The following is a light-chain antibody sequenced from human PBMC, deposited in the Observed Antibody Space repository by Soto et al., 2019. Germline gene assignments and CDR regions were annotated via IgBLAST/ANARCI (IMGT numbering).Light chain of an antibody. V-gene: IGKV3-20*01. CDR3: QQYGGSTRT. Sequence: EFVLTQSPGTLSLSPGERATLSCRASQSVTTQLAWYQQKRGRAPRLIIHGASRRATGIPDRISGSGSGTDFTLTISRVEPEDVAVYYCQQYGGSTRTFGQGTKVDIK. CDR1: QSVTTQ. J-gene: IGKJ1*01. CDR2: GAS.